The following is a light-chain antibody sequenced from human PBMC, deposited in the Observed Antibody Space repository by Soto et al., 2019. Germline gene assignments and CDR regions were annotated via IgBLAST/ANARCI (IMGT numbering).Light chain of an antibody. CDR2: EVS. CDR3: SSYTSCSTPYV. J-gene: IGLJ1*01. V-gene: IGLV2-14*01. Sequence: QSALTQPASVSGSPGQSITISCTGTSSDVGGYNYVSWYQQHPGKAPKLMIYEVSNRPSRVSNRFSGSKSGNTASLTNSGLQAEDEAEYYCSSYTSCSTPYVFGTGTKVTVL. CDR1: SSDVGGYNY.